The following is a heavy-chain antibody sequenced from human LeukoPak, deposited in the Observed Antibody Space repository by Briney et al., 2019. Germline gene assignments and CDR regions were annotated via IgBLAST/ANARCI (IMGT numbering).Heavy chain of an antibody. J-gene: IGHJ4*02. V-gene: IGHV1-24*01. CDR3: ATGLWLPEDY. Sequence: AASVKVSCRVSGYTLTELSMHWVRQAPGKGLEWMGGFDPEDGETIYAQKFQGRVTMTEDTSTDTAYMELSSLRSEDTAVYYCATGLWLPEDYWGQGTLVTVSS. CDR1: GYTLTELS. CDR2: FDPEDGET. D-gene: IGHD2-21*01.